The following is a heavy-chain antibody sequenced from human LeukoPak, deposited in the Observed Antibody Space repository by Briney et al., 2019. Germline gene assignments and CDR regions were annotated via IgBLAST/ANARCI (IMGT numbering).Heavy chain of an antibody. Sequence: ASVKVSCKASGYSFTTYYVHCVRQAPGQGLEGVGVINPNDGGTISAQKLQDRVTLTRDTSTSTVYVELNSLKPDGTAVYYCARGPLLGYDTNDSGFDIWGQGTLVTVSS. CDR3: ARGPLLGYDTNDSGFDI. V-gene: IGHV1-46*04. J-gene: IGHJ3*02. CDR1: GYSFTTYY. D-gene: IGHD3-16*01. CDR2: INPNDGGT.